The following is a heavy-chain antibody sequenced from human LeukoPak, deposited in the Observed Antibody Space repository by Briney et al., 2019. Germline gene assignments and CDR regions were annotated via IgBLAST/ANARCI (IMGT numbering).Heavy chain of an antibody. J-gene: IGHJ3*02. CDR3: AGGPPDDYDYVWGSYRYAFDI. V-gene: IGHV3-23*01. D-gene: IGHD3-16*02. CDR2: ISDSGGDT. Sequence: GGSLRLSCAASGFTFSSYAMSWVRQAPGKGLEWVSAISDSGGDTYYADSLKGRFTISRHNSKNTLYLQMNSLRAEDTAVYYCAGGPPDDYDYVWGSYRYAFDIWGQGTMVTVSS. CDR1: GFTFSSYA.